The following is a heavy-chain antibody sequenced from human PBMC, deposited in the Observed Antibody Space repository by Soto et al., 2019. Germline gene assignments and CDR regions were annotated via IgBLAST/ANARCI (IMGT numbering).Heavy chain of an antibody. D-gene: IGHD2-15*01. CDR2: ISYEGSHT. Sequence: QVQLVESGGGVVQPGRSLRLSCAASGFIFSSYGMHWVRQAPGKGLEWVAVISYEGSHTYYADSVKGRFTITRDNSKNTLYLQMNSLRPADTAVYYCEKEVHCGGGSCSWSEGFDYWGQGTLLTVSS. J-gene: IGHJ4*02. CDR3: EKEVHCGGGSCSWSEGFDY. V-gene: IGHV3-30*18. CDR1: GFIFSSYG.